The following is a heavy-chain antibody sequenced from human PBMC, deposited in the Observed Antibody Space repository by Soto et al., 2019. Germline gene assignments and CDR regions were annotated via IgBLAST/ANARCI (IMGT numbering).Heavy chain of an antibody. CDR3: ARHVTTPITMIVVGVDI. J-gene: IGHJ3*02. CDR1: GGSISSSSYY. Sequence: QLQLQESGPGLVKPSETLSLTCTVSGGSISSSSYYWGWIRQPPGKGLEWIGSIYYSGSTYYNPSLKSRVTISVDTSKNQFSLKLSSVTAADTAVYYCARHVTTPITMIVVGVDIWGQGTMVTVSS. V-gene: IGHV4-39*01. CDR2: IYYSGST. D-gene: IGHD3-22*01.